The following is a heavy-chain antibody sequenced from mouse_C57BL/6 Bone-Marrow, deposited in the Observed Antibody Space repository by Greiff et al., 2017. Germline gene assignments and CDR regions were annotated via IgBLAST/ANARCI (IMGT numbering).Heavy chain of an antibody. J-gene: IGHJ3*01. V-gene: IGHV1-82*01. D-gene: IGHD1-1*01. CDR3: ARRYDYGSNYGGFAY. Sequence: QVQLQQSGPELVKPGASVKISCKASGYAFSSSWMNWVKQRPGKGLEWIGRIYPGDGDTNYNGKFKGKATLTADKYSSTAYMQLSSLTSEDSAVYFCARRYDYGSNYGGFAYWGQGTLVTVSA. CDR1: GYAFSSSW. CDR2: IYPGDGDT.